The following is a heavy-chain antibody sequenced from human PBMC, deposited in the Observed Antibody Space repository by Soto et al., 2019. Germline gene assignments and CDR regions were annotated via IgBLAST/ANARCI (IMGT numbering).Heavy chain of an antibody. CDR3: TTFGLRWGFDY. CDR2: IKSRTDGGTT. V-gene: IGHV3-15*01. D-gene: IGHD4-17*01. Sequence: ESGGGLVKPGESLRLSCATSGFTFSNAWMSWVRQAPGKGLEWVGRIKSRTDGGTTDYAAPVKGRFTISRDDSKNTLYLQMNGLKTEDTAVYYCTTFGLRWGFDYWGQGTLVTVSS. CDR1: GFTFSNAW. J-gene: IGHJ4*02.